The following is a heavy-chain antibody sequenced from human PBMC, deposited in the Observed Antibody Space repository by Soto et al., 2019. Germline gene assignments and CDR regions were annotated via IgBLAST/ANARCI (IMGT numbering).Heavy chain of an antibody. CDR1: GFTFADYD. V-gene: IGHV3-9*01. D-gene: IGHD3-22*01. CDR2: ISWNGATM. CDR3: AKDNGGYYDSSGNFEY. J-gene: IGHJ4*02. Sequence: EVQLVESGGGLVQPGRSLRLSCAASGFTFADYDMHWVRQAPGKGLEWVSGISWNGATMGYGDSVKGRVTISRDNTKNSLYLQMNSLRAEDTAFYYCAKDNGGYYDSSGNFEYWGQGTLVSVSS.